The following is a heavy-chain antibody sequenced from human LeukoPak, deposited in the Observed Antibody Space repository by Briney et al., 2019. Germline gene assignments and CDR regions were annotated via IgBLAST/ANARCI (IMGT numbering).Heavy chain of an antibody. CDR2: IIAYNGNT. CDR3: ARDLVLQRYYYYYGMDV. V-gene: IGHV1-18*01. D-gene: IGHD3-10*01. Sequence: ASVKVSCKASGGTFSSYAISWVRQAPGQGLEWMGGIIAYNGNTNYAQKLQGRVTTTTDTSTSTAYMELRSLRSDDTAVYYCARDLVLQRYYYYYGMDVWGQGTTVTVSS. J-gene: IGHJ6*02. CDR1: GGTFSSYA.